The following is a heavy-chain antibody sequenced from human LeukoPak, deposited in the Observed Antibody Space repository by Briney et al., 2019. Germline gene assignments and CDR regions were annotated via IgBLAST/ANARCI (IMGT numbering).Heavy chain of an antibody. J-gene: IGHJ3*02. CDR1: GFTFSSYW. CDR2: ISWNSGSI. D-gene: IGHD3-22*01. V-gene: IGHV3-9*01. Sequence: GGSLRLSCAASGFTFSSYWMSWVRQAPGKGLEWVSGISWNSGSIGYADSVKGRFTISRDNAKNSLYLQMNSLRAEDTALYYCAKDKSAYYYDSSGGGAFDIWGQGTMVTVSS. CDR3: AKDKSAYYYDSSGGGAFDI.